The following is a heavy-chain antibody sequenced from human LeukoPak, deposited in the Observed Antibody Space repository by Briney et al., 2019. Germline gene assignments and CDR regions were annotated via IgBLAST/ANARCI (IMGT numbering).Heavy chain of an antibody. CDR3: ARGDSSSSMDY. D-gene: IGHD6-6*01. J-gene: IGHJ4*02. Sequence: GGSLRLSCAASGFTFSSYWMHWVRQAPGKGLVWVSRINTDGSSTSYADSVKGRFTISRDNAKNTLYLQMNSLRAEDTAVYYCARGDSSSSMDYWGQGTLVTVSS. V-gene: IGHV3-74*01. CDR2: INTDGSST. CDR1: GFTFSSYW.